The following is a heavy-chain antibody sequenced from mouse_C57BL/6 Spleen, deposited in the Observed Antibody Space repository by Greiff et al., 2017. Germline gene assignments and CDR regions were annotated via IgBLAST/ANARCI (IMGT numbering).Heavy chain of an antibody. J-gene: IGHJ1*03. CDR2: IVPEDGEN. CDR1: GFNIKDYY. Sequence: VQLQQSGAELVKPGASVKLSCTASGFNIKDYYMHWVKQRTEQGLEWIGKIVPEDGENKFAPKFQGKATITADTSSHTAYLQLSSLTSEDTAVYYCARQGFITTDRYFDVWGTGTTVTVSS. D-gene: IGHD1-1*01. CDR3: ARQGFITTDRYFDV. V-gene: IGHV14-2*01.